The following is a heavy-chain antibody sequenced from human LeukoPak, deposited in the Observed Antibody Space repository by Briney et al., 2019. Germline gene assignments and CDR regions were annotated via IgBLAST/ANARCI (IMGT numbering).Heavy chain of an antibody. D-gene: IGHD3-10*01. V-gene: IGHV5-51*01. CDR1: GYSFTSYW. CDR2: IYPGDSDT. J-gene: IGHJ6*02. CDR3: ARTYYYGSGSYFYYYGMDV. Sequence: GESLKISCKGSGYSFTSYWIGWERQMPGKGLEWMGIIYPGDSDTRYSPSFQGQVTISADKSISTAYLQWSSLKASDTAMYYCARTYYYGSGSYFYYYGMDVWGQGTTVTVSS.